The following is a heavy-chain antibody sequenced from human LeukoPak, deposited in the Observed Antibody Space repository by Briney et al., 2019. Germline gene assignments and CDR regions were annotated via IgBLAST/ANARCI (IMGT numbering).Heavy chain of an antibody. CDR1: GFXFSSFG. CDR2: ISYDGSAG. CDR3: AKDQSRAVTGTWDF. V-gene: IGHV3-30*18. J-gene: IGHJ4*02. Sequence: GTSLRLSCAASGFXFSSFGIHWVRHAPGKGLEWVALISYDGSAGYYADSVRGRFTVSRDNSKTTVYLQMNRLRPEDTAVYHCAKDQSRAVTGTWDFWGQGTLVTVSS. D-gene: IGHD6-19*01.